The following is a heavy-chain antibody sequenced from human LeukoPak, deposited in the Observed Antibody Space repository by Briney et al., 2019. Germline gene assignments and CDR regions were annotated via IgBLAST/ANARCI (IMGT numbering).Heavy chain of an antibody. V-gene: IGHV1-2*02. J-gene: IGHJ4*02. D-gene: IGHD5-12*01. CDR1: GYTFTGYY. CDR2: INPNSGGT. Sequence: GASVKVSCKASGYTFTGYYMHWVRQAPGQGLEWMGWINPNSGGTNYAQEFQGRVTMTRDTSISTAYMELSRLRSDDTAVYYCARESQWLRSGLDYWGQGTLVTVSS. CDR3: ARESQWLRSGLDY.